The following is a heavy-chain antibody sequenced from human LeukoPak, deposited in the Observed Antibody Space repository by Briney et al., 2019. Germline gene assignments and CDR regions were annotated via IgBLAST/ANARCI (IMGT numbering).Heavy chain of an antibody. V-gene: IGHV4-4*02. CDR2: IYNSGST. Sequence: SETLSLTCAVSGGSISSSNWWSWVRQPPGKGLEWIGYIYNSGSTYYNPPLKSRVTISVDTSKNQFSLKLSSVTAADTAVYYCAREIYVVREIVIPSYCDYWGQGTLVTVSS. J-gene: IGHJ4*02. CDR3: AREIYVVREIVIPSYCDY. D-gene: IGHD3-10*01. CDR1: GGSISSSNW.